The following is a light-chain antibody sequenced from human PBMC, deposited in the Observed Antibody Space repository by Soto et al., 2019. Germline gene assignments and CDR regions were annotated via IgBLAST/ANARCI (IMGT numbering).Light chain of an antibody. CDR3: SAYTISSLDV. Sequence: QSALTQPASVSGSPGQSITISCTGTSSDVGGYDYVSWYQHHPGKAPKLMIYDVSNRPSGVSNRFSGSKSGNTASLTISGLQAEDDADYYCSAYTISSLDVFGTGTKLTVL. J-gene: IGLJ1*01. CDR1: SSDVGGYDY. CDR2: DVS. V-gene: IGLV2-14*03.